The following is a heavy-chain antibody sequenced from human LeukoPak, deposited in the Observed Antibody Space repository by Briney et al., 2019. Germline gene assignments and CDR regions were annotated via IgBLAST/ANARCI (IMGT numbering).Heavy chain of an antibody. V-gene: IGHV1-18*01. CDR1: GYSFSSFG. D-gene: IGHD5-24*01. Sequence: ASVKVSCKASGYSFSSFGISWLRQAPGQGLEWMGWISANNGYTKYAQKFQGRVTMTTDTSTRTAYMEVRSLRSDDTAVYYCARDPPRRDGNNYGYFDLWGQGTLVTVSS. J-gene: IGHJ2*01. CDR2: ISANNGYT. CDR3: ARDPPRRDGNNYGYFDL.